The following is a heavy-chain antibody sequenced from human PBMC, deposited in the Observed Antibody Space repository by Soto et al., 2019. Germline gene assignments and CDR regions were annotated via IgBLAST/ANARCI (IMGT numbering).Heavy chain of an antibody. CDR2: ISAGGGST. CDR3: ARRRQYNCSWYYFDY. Sequence: EVQLLESGGGLVQPGGSLRVSCAASGFTFSSFAMSWVRQAPGKGLEWVSAISAGGGSTYYADSVKGRFTISRDNSKNRLYLQMNSLRAEDTAVYSCARRRQYNCSWYYFDYWGQGTLVTVSS. J-gene: IGHJ4*02. D-gene: IGHD1-20*01. CDR1: GFTFSSFA. V-gene: IGHV3-23*01.